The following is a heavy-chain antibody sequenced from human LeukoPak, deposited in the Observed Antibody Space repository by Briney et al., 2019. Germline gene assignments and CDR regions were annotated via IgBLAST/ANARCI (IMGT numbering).Heavy chain of an antibody. Sequence: SETLSLTCTVSGGSASSGSYYWSWIRQPPGKGLEWIGSIYYSGSTYYNPSLKSRVTISVDTSKNQFSLKLSSVTAADTAVYYCARGPYYDDSGPEDWGQGTLVTVSS. D-gene: IGHD3-22*01. J-gene: IGHJ4*02. V-gene: IGHV4-39*01. CDR1: GGSASSGSYY. CDR3: ARGPYYDDSGPED. CDR2: IYYSGST.